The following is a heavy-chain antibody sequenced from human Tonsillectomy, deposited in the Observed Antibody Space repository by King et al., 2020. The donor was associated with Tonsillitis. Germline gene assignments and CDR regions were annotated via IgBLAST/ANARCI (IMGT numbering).Heavy chain of an antibody. CDR1: GFTFSNHF. Sequence: VQLVESGGGLVQPGGSLRLSCAVSGFTFSNHFMDWVRQAPGKGLEWVCRSRNKLNSYTTDYAASVKGKFTISRDDSKNSLYLQMNSLTTEDMGVYDCARVGMYSGSYAYDYWGQGTLVTVSS. J-gene: IGHJ4*02. CDR2: SRNKLNSYTT. CDR3: ARVGMYSGSYAYDY. V-gene: IGHV3-72*01. D-gene: IGHD1-26*01.